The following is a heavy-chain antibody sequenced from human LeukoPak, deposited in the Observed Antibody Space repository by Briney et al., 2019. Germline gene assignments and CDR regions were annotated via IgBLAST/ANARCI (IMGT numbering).Heavy chain of an antibody. CDR3: AIAYCGGDCYSGYYYYMDV. CDR1: GYRFTSYA. J-gene: IGHJ6*03. Sequence: ASVKVSCKASGYRFTSYAISWVRQAPGQGLEWMGWINPNSGGTNYAQKFQGRVTMTRDTSISTAYMELSRLRSDDTAVYYCAIAYCGGDCYSGYYYYMDVWGKGTTVTISS. D-gene: IGHD2-21*02. CDR2: INPNSGGT. V-gene: IGHV1-2*02.